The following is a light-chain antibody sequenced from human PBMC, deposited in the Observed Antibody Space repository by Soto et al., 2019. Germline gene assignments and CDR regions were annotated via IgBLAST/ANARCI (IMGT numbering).Light chain of an antibody. Sequence: QSALTQPASVSGSPGQSITISCTGTNSDVGGHDYVSWYQQHPGKAPKLMIYDVNNRPSGVSNRFSGSKSGNTASLTISGLQAEDEADYYCSSYTSSSTVVFGGGTKVTVL. CDR3: SSYTSSSTVV. CDR1: NSDVGGHDY. J-gene: IGLJ2*01. CDR2: DVN. V-gene: IGLV2-14*01.